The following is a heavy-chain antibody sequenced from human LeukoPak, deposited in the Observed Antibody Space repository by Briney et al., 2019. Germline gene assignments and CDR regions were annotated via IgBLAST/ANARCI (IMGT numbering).Heavy chain of an antibody. V-gene: IGHV4-34*01. J-gene: IGHJ4*02. CDR2: INHSGST. Sequence: SETLSLTCAVYGGSFSGYYWSWIRQPPGKGLEWIGEINHSGSTNYNPSLKSRVTISIDTSKNQFSLKVSSVTAADTALYYCARCYDSSAYYYRPLDYWGQGTLVTVSS. D-gene: IGHD3-22*01. CDR1: GGSFSGYY. CDR3: ARCYDSSAYYYRPLDY.